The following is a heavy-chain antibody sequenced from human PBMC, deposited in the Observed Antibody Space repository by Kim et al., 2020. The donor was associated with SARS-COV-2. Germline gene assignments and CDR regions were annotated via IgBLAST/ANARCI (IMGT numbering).Heavy chain of an antibody. V-gene: IGHV1-46*01. J-gene: IGHJ3*02. CDR3: ARDGRYYDSSGSAFDI. D-gene: IGHD3-22*01. Sequence: KFQGRVTMTRDTSTSTVYMELSSLRSEDTAVYYCARDGRYYDSSGSAFDIWGQGTMVTVSS.